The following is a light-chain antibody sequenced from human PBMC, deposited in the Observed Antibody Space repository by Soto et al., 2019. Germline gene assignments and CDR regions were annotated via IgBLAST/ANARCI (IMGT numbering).Light chain of an antibody. CDR2: AAS. Sequence: DIQMTQSPSSLSASVGDRVTITCRASQGISSWLAWYQQKPGKAPKLLIYAASRLQGGVPSRFSGSGSGGAFSLTMSSLHAEDFTSYCCQQDNIFPITFGGGTKVDIK. J-gene: IGKJ4*01. CDR3: QQDNIFPIT. CDR1: QGISSW. V-gene: IGKV1-12*01.